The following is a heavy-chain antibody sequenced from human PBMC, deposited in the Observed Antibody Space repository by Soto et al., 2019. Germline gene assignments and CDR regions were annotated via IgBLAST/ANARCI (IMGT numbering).Heavy chain of an antibody. CDR2: MNPNSGST. J-gene: IGHJ5*02. CDR3: ARVKSYDILTGYSTWFDP. Sequence: GASVKVSCKASGYTFTSYDINWVRQATGQGLEWMGWMNPNSGSTGYAQNFQGRVTMTRNTSISTAYMEMSSLRSEDTAVYYCARVKSYDILTGYSTWFDPWGQGTLVTVSS. V-gene: IGHV1-8*01. D-gene: IGHD3-9*01. CDR1: GYTFTSYD.